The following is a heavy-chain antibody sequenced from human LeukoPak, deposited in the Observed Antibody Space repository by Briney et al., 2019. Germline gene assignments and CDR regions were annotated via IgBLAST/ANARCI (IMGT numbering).Heavy chain of an antibody. D-gene: IGHD3-3*01. Sequence: ASVKVSCKASGGSFSNYVITWVRQAPGQGLEWMGRIIPVLGVSNFAQKFQGRVAITADKATNTAHMELSSLRSEDTAVYYCARDRTDYDFWSGYYDYWGQGTLVTVSS. V-gene: IGHV1-69*04. CDR1: GGSFSNYV. CDR3: ARDRTDYDFWSGYYDY. J-gene: IGHJ4*02. CDR2: IIPVLGVS.